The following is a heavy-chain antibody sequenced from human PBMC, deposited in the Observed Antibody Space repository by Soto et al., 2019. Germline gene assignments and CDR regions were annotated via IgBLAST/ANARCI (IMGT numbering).Heavy chain of an antibody. D-gene: IGHD1-1*01. CDR1: GSTCSSYA. Sequence: PGGSLRLSCAASGSTCSSYAMHWVRQAPGKGLEWVAVISYDGSNKYYADSVKGRFTISRDNSKNTLYLQMNSLRAEDTAVYYCARESFPESTVVRNEFDYWGQGTLVTVSS. CDR3: ARESFPESTVVRNEFDY. J-gene: IGHJ4*02. V-gene: IGHV3-30-3*01. CDR2: ISYDGSNK.